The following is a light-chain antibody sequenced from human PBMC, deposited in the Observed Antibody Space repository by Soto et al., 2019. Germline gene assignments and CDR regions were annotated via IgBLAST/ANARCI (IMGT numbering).Light chain of an antibody. J-gene: IGKJ3*01. Sequence: EIVLTQSPGTLSLSPGERATLSCRASQSVSSSYLAWYQQKPGQAPRLLIYGASSRATGIPDRFSGSGSGTVFTLTISSLAPEDFAVYYCQQYGTSLFTFGPGTKVDIK. CDR3: QQYGTSLFT. CDR2: GAS. V-gene: IGKV3-20*01. CDR1: QSVSSSY.